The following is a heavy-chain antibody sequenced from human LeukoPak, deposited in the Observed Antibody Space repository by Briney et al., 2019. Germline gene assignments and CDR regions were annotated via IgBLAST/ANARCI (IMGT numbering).Heavy chain of an antibody. J-gene: IGHJ3*02. Sequence: SETLSLTCTVSGGSISSGSYYWSWIRQPAGKGLEWIGRTYTSGSTNYNPSLKSRVTISVDTSKNQFSLKLSSVTAADTAVYYCARCSGLAFAIWGQGTMVTVSS. CDR3: ARCSGLAFAI. CDR1: GGSISSGSYY. CDR2: TYTSGST. D-gene: IGHD6-19*01. V-gene: IGHV4-61*02.